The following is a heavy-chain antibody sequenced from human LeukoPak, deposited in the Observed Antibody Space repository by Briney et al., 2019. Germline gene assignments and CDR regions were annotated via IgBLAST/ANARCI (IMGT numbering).Heavy chain of an antibody. D-gene: IGHD6-13*01. CDR3: ARAHSKGFVSSWDY. V-gene: IGHV1-69*04. Sequence: ASVKVSCKASGDTFSSYGFSWVRQAPGQGLEWMGRIIPILDMPTYTQKFKDRVTITADKSTSTVYMEVSSLTSEDTAVYYCARAHSKGFVSSWDYWGQGTPVTVSS. J-gene: IGHJ4*02. CDR2: IIPILDMP. CDR1: GDTFSSYG.